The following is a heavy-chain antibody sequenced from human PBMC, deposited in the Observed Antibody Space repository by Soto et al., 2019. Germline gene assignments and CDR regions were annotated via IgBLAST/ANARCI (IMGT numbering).Heavy chain of an antibody. CDR2: ISYDGSNK. CDR3: ARARGNDYGDYGWFDP. J-gene: IGHJ5*02. D-gene: IGHD4-17*01. V-gene: IGHV3-30-3*01. CDR1: GFTFSSYA. Sequence: QVQLVESGGGVVQPGRSLRLSCAASGFTFSSYAMHWVRQAPGKGLEWVAVISYDGSNKYYAYSVKGRFTISRDNSKNTLYLQMNSLRAEDTAVYYCARARGNDYGDYGWFDPWGQGTLVTVSS.